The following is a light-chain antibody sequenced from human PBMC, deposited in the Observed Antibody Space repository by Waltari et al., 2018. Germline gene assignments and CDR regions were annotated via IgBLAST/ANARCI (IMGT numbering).Light chain of an antibody. Sequence: DIQFTSSPSSLSASVADRVTVTCPASQDLSRELSWEQQKPGKPPTRLIYAASSWESGVSARFSGSGAGTDFTLIISSLQPEDVATYYCLQDITTPLTFGGGTKVEIK. J-gene: IGKJ4*01. CDR3: LQDITTPLT. CDR1: QDLSRE. V-gene: IGKV1-17*01. CDR2: AAS.